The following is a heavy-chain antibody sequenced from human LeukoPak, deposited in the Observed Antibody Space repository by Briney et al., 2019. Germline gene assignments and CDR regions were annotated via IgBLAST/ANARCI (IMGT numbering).Heavy chain of an antibody. Sequence: ASVKVSCKASGYTFTGYYMHWVRQAPGQGLEWMGRINPNSGGTNYAQKFQGRVTMTRDTSISTAYMELRSLRSDDTAVYYCARDDSSGSDYWGQGTLVTVSS. J-gene: IGHJ4*02. CDR1: GYTFTGYY. CDR2: INPNSGGT. CDR3: ARDDSSGSDY. D-gene: IGHD3-22*01. V-gene: IGHV1-2*06.